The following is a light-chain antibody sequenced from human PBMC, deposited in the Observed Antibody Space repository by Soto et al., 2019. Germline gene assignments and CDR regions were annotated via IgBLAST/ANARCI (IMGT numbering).Light chain of an antibody. CDR3: QQLNNYPIT. V-gene: IGKV1-9*01. Sequence: DIQLTQSPSFLSASVGDGVTITCRASQGISRYLAWYQQKPGKAPNLLIYAASTLHSGVPSRFSGSGSGTEFTLTISSLQPEDFATYYCQQLNNYPITLGQGTRLEIK. CDR1: QGISRY. J-gene: IGKJ5*01. CDR2: AAS.